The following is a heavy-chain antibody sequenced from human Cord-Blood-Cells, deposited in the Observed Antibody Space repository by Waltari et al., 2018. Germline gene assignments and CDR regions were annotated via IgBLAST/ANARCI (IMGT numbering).Heavy chain of an antibody. CDR1: GFTFSGYW. J-gene: IGHJ4*02. CDR3: ARDLRYFDY. Sequence: EVQLVESGGGLVQPGGSLRLSCAASGFTFSGYWMSWVRQAPGKGLEWVANIKQDGSEKYYVDSVKGRFTISRDNTKNSLYLQMNSLRAEDTAVYYCARDLRYFDYWGQGTLVTVSS. V-gene: IGHV3-7*01. CDR2: IKQDGSEK.